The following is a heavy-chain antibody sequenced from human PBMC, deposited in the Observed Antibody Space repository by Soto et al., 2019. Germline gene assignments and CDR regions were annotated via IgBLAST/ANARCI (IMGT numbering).Heavy chain of an antibody. V-gene: IGHV3-23*01. CDR1: GFTFSSYA. CDR3: AKDVTGKAARSDWLDP. Sequence: GGSLRLSCAASGFTFSSYAMSWVRQAPGKGLEWVSAISGSGGSTYYADSVKGRFTISRDNSKNTLYLQMNSLRAEDTAVYYCAKDVTGKAARSDWLDPWGPGTIVTVYS. J-gene: IGHJ5*02. CDR2: ISGSGGST. D-gene: IGHD6-6*01.